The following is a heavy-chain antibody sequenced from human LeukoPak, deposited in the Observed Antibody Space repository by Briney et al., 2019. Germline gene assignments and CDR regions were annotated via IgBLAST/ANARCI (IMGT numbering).Heavy chain of an antibody. CDR3: AKGPKKQMVGSRGYYFAF. J-gene: IGHJ4*02. D-gene: IGHD6-13*01. CDR2: ISDSGGSS. V-gene: IGHV3-23*01. CDR1: GFTFSTYA. Sequence: GGSLRLSCGAFGFTFSTYAMSWVRQAPGQGLEWVSGISDSGGSSHFADSVKGRFTISRDNSKNSLYLQMNSLRAEDTAVYYCAKGPKKQMVGSRGYYFAFWGQGTLVTVSS.